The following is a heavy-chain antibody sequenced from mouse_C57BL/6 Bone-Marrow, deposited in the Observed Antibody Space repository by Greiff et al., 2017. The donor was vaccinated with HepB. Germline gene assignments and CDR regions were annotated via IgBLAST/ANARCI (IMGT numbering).Heavy chain of an antibody. V-gene: IGHV14-4*01. Sequence: EVQLQQSGAELVRPGASVKLSCTASGFNIKDDYMHWVKKRPEQGLEWIGWIDPENGDTEDASKFQGKATITAGTASNTAYLQLSSLTSEDTAVDYCTTGNGNFAWFAYWGQGTLVTVSA. CDR2: IDPENGDT. CDR1: GFNIKDDY. CDR3: TTGNGNFAWFAY. J-gene: IGHJ3*01. D-gene: IGHD2-1*01.